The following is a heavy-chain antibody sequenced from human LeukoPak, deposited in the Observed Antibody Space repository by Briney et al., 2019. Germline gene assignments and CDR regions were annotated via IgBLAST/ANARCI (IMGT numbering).Heavy chain of an antibody. CDR3: ARDRGSTFSSYYYGMDV. Sequence: PSETLSLTCTVSGGSISSGGYYWSWIRQHPGKGLEWIGYIYYSGSTYYNPSLKSRVTISVDTSKNQFSLKLSSVTAADTAVYYCARDRGSTFSSYYYGMDVWGQGTTVTVSS. V-gene: IGHV4-31*03. CDR1: GGSISSGGYY. J-gene: IGHJ6*02. CDR2: IYYSGST. D-gene: IGHD2/OR15-2a*01.